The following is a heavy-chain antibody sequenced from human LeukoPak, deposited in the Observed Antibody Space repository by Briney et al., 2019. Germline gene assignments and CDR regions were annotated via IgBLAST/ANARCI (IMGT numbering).Heavy chain of an antibody. V-gene: IGHV4-34*01. CDR3: ARGLYSSSWYRGSYLCWFDP. CDR1: GGSFSGYY. Sequence: PSETLSLTCAVYGGSFSGYYWSWIRQPPGKGLEWMGEINHNGSTNYNPSPKSRVTISVDTSKNQFSLKLSSVTAADTAVYYCARGLYSSSWYRGSYLCWFDPWGQGTLVTVSS. J-gene: IGHJ5*02. D-gene: IGHD6-13*01. CDR2: INHNGST.